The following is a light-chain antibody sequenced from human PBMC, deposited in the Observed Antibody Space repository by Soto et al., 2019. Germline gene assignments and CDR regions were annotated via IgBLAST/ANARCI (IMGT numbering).Light chain of an antibody. CDR3: QQYGSSPLT. J-gene: IGKJ1*01. Sequence: EIVLTQSPGTLSLSPGERATLSCRASQSVSSSYLAWYQQKPGQAPRLLIYDVSTGATGKTDRFSGSGSGTEFTLTISRLEPEDFAVYYCQQYGSSPLTFGQGTKVDIK. CDR1: QSVSSSY. CDR2: DVS. V-gene: IGKV3-20*01.